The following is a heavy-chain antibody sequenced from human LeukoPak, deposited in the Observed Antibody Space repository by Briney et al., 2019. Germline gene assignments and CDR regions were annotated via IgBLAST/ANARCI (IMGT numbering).Heavy chain of an antibody. D-gene: IGHD3-10*01. CDR2: ISGSGGST. CDR1: GFTFGSNA. J-gene: IGHJ4*02. CDR3: AKGGGDSGTLKRSFDY. Sequence: GGSLRLSCAASGFTFGSNAMSWVRQAPGKGLEWVSTISGSGGSTYYADSVKGHFTISRDNSKNTLYLQMNSLRAEDTAVYYCAKGGGDSGTLKRSFDYWGQGTLVTVSS. V-gene: IGHV3-23*01.